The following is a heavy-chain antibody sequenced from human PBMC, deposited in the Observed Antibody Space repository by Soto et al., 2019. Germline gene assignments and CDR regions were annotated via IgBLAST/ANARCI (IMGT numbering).Heavy chain of an antibody. CDR2: ISAYNGNT. J-gene: IGHJ2*01. D-gene: IGHD4-17*01. CDR1: GYTFTSYG. Sequence: QVQLVQSGAEVKKPGASVKVSCQASGYTFTSYGISWVRQAPGQGLEWMGWISAYNGNTNYAQKLQGRVTMTTDTATSTAYMELRSLRSDDTAVYYCARVIGGDYGPERYNWYFDLWGRGTLVTVSS. V-gene: IGHV1-18*01. CDR3: ARVIGGDYGPERYNWYFDL.